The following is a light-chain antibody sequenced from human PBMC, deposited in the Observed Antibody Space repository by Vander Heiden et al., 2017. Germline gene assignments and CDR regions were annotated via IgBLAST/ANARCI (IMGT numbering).Light chain of an antibody. CDR3: QTYDSSLSGSV. CDR1: SSNIGAGYD. V-gene: IGLV1-40*01. CDR2: GNS. Sequence: QSVLTQPPSVSGAPGQRVTISCPGRSSNIGAGYDVHWYQQLPGTAPKHLIYGNSNRPSGVPDRFPGSKSGTSASLAITGLQAEDEADYYCQTYDSSLSGSVFGGGTKLTVL. J-gene: IGLJ2*01.